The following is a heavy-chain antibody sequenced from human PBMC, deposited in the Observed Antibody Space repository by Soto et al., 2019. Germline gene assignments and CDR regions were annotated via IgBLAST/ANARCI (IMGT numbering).Heavy chain of an antibody. D-gene: IGHD3-10*02. CDR3: ARFDSSMFVGGEWFDP. J-gene: IGHJ5*02. Sequence: QVVQSGAEVKKPGSSVKVSCKASGGTFNRQAFSWVRQAPGQGLEWMGGFIPIFGTTDYSQKFQGRGTITADEATSTAYMELSSLTSDDTAVYYCARFDSSMFVGGEWFDPWGQGTLVTVSS. CDR1: GGTFNRQA. CDR2: FIPIFGTT. V-gene: IGHV1-69*12.